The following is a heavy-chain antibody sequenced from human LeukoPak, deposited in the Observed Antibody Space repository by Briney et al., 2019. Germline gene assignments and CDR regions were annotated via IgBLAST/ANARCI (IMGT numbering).Heavy chain of an antibody. V-gene: IGHV4-4*07. D-gene: IGHD6-19*01. Sequence: PSETLSLTCTVSGGSISSYYWSWIRQPAGKGLEWIGRIYTSGSTNYNPSLKSRVTISVDESKNQFSLKLSSVTAADTAVYYCARDPSSGWSNYYYYYMDVWGKGTTVTVSS. CDR3: ARDPSSGWSNYYYYYMDV. CDR2: IYTSGST. J-gene: IGHJ6*03. CDR1: GGSISSYY.